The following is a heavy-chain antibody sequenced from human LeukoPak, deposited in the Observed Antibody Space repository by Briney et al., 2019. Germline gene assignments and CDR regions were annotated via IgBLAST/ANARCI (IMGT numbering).Heavy chain of an antibody. V-gene: IGHV4-39*01. CDR2: IYDTGRT. CDR1: GGPISSSGYF. J-gene: IGHJ4*02. Sequence: PSETLSLTCTVSGGPISSSGYFWAWIRQPPGKGLEWIGSIYDTGRTLYNPSLQSRVTASVDTSRNQFSLRLNSVAAADTAVYFCAGQIAIPAARKLFYFDYWGQGTLATVSS. D-gene: IGHD2-21*01. CDR3: AGQIAIPAARKLFYFDY.